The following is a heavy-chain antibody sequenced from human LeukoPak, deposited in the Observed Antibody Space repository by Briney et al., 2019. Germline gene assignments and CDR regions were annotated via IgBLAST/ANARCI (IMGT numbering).Heavy chain of an antibody. D-gene: IGHD6-19*01. V-gene: IGHV3-23*01. CDR3: AKDLSSGWPDAFDI. J-gene: IGHJ3*02. CDR1: GFTFSTYA. CDR2: ISGSGSST. Sequence: GGSLRLFCAASGFTFSTYAMNWVRQAPGKGLGWVSAISGSGSSTYYADSVKGRFTISRDNSKNTLYLQMNSLRAEDTAVYYCAKDLSSGWPDAFDIWGQGTMVTVSS.